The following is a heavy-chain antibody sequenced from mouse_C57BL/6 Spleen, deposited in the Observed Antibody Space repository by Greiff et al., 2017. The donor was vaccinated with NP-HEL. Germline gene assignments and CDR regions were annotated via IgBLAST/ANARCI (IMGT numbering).Heavy chain of an antibody. D-gene: IGHD2-3*01. Sequence: VQLQQSGPELVKPGASVKMSCKASGYTFTDYNMHWVKQSHGKSLEWIGYINPNNGGTSYNQKFKGKATLTVNKSSSTAYMELRSLTSEDSAVYYCANGYYVGWYFDVWGTGTTVTVSS. CDR2: INPNNGGT. V-gene: IGHV1-22*01. CDR1: GYTFTDYN. CDR3: ANGYYVGWYFDV. J-gene: IGHJ1*03.